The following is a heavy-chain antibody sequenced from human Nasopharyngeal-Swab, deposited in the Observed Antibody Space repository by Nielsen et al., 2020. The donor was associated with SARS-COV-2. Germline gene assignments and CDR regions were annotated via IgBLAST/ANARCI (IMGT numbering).Heavy chain of an antibody. CDR1: GGTFSSYA. J-gene: IGHJ4*02. CDR2: IIPIFGTA. CDR3: ARALGIAAAGTSSLYGY. V-gene: IGHV1-69*05. D-gene: IGHD6-13*01. Sequence: SVKVSCKASGGTFSSYAISWVRQAPGQGLEWMGGIIPIFGTANYAQKFQGRVTMTTDTSTSTAYMELRSLRSDDTAVYYCARALGIAAAGTSSLYGYWGQGTLVTVSS.